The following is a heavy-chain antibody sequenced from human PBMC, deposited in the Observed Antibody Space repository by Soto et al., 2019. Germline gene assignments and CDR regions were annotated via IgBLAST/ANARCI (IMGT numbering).Heavy chain of an antibody. Sequence: PGGSLRLSCAASGFTFNTHGMHWVRQAPGKGLEWISYISARSNDIQYTESVKGRFTISRDSAENSLYLQMNSLRAEDTALYYCARDGYYNVDYWGQGTLVTVSS. CDR3: ARDGYYNVDY. J-gene: IGHJ4*02. CDR2: ISARSNDI. V-gene: IGHV3-21*05. CDR1: GFTFNTHG. D-gene: IGHD3-9*01.